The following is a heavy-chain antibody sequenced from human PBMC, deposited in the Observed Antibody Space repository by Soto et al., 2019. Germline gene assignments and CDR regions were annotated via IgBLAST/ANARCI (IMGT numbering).Heavy chain of an antibody. D-gene: IGHD2-8*01. CDR3: ARAISYAYGMDV. CDR1: GGTFSSYA. Sequence: SVKVSFKACGGTFSSYAISWLRQAPGQGLEWMGGIIPIFGTANYAQKFQGRVTITADESTSTAYMELSSLRSEDTAVYYCARAISYAYGMDVWGQGTTVTVSS. CDR2: IIPIFGTA. J-gene: IGHJ6*02. V-gene: IGHV1-69*13.